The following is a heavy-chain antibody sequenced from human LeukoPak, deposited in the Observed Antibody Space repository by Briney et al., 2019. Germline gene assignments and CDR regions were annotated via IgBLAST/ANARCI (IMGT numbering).Heavy chain of an antibody. D-gene: IGHD1-26*01. J-gene: IGHJ4*02. CDR1: GFTFSSYG. CDR2: IWYDVTHK. V-gene: IGHV3-33*06. CDR3: AKDWAPHSGSHFDY. Sequence: GGSLRLSCAASGFTFSSYGMHWVRQAPGKGLEWVAVIWYDVTHKSYADSVKGRFTISRDNSNSALYLDMNSLRAEDTALYYCAKDWAPHSGSHFDYWGQGTLVTVSS.